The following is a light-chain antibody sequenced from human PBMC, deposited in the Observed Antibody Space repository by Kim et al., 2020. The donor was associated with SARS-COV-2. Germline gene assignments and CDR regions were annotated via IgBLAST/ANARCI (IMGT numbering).Light chain of an antibody. J-gene: IGKJ5*01. CDR2: DAS. Sequence: PPGERATLSCRASQSVSNFLAWYQQKSGQAPRLLIYDASSRANDIPDRFSGSGSGTDFTLTITRLEPEDFAVYFCQQYGSSPITFGQGTRLEIK. CDR1: QSVSNF. CDR3: QQYGSSPIT. V-gene: IGKV3-20*01.